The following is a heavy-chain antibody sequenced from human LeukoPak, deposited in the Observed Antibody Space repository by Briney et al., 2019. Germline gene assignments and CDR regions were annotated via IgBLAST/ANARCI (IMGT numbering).Heavy chain of an antibody. CDR3: AKYQCNDGGDAFDI. CDR1: GFTFSSLA. D-gene: IGHD1-1*01. V-gene: IGHV3-23*01. Sequence: GGTLRLPCAVSGFTFSSLAMSWASRAPAKGLEWVSALSYSGGSTYYADSAKGRFTISGDNAKNTLYLQMNSLRAEDAAVYHCAKYQCNDGGDAFDIWVQGTMITVSS. J-gene: IGHJ3*02. CDR2: LSYSGGST.